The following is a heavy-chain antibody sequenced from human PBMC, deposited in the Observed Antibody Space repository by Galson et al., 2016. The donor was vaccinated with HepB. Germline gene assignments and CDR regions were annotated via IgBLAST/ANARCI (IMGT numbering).Heavy chain of an antibody. D-gene: IGHD5-12*01. CDR1: GYSFTTYF. CDR2: INPKNGAT. V-gene: IGHV1-2*02. J-gene: IGHJ4*02. Sequence: GYSFTTYFIYWVRQAPGQGLEWMGWINPKNGATRYAQKFEDRVTMSRDTSTATVYMELTSVTSDDTAVFYCVKEAHGYSGFWGQGTLVTVSS. CDR3: VKEAHGYSGF.